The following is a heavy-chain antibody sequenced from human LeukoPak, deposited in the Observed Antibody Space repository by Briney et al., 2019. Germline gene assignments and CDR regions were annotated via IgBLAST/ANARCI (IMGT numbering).Heavy chain of an antibody. J-gene: IGHJ4*02. CDR3: AREYSSGWYDGSFDY. V-gene: IGHV3-20*04. D-gene: IGHD6-19*01. CDR2: INCHGGRT. CDR1: GFTFNDFG. Sequence: GGSLRLSCEASGFTFNDFGMSWVRQAPGKGLELVSGINCHGGRTGYADSVKGRFTIYRDNAKNPLYLQMNSLRAEDTALYYCAREYSSGWYDGSFDYWVQGSLVSVCS.